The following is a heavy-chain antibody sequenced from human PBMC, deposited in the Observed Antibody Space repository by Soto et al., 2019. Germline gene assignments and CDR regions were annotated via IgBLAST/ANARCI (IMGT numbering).Heavy chain of an antibody. CDR2: ISGHGGDI. V-gene: IGHV3-23*01. CDR3: AREDGGGTFDL. J-gene: IGHJ4*02. Sequence: EVQLLEFGGGLVRPGGSLRLSCAASGFIFSSYAMHWVRQAPGKGLEWVSGISGHGGDIYYADSVKGRFTISRDTATSTLYLQMDILRADDTAVYYCAREDGGGTFDLWGQGTLVTVSS. D-gene: IGHD2-15*01. CDR1: GFIFSSYA.